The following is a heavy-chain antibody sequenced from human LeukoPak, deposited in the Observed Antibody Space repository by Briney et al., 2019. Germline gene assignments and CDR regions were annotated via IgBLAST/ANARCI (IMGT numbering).Heavy chain of an antibody. D-gene: IGHD3-9*01. CDR1: GYSFTSYW. V-gene: IGHV5-10-1*01. J-gene: IGHJ6*02. CDR3: ARHVLRYFDSGYGMDV. Sequence: GESLKISCKGSGYSFTSYWISWVRQMPGKGLEWMGRIDPSDSYTNYSPSFQGHVTISADKSISTAYLQWSSLKASDTAMYYCARHVLRYFDSGYGMDVWGQGTTVTVFS. CDR2: IDPSDSYT.